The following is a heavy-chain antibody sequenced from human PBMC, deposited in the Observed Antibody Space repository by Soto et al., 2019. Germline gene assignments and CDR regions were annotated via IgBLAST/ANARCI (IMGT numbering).Heavy chain of an antibody. D-gene: IGHD5-12*01. CDR2: INPNSGGT. J-gene: IGHJ4*01. CDR3: ASEESRDGYNEDFDY. V-gene: IGHV1-2*02. Sequence: XSVKVSCPASGYPFTGYYMHWVRQAPGQGLEWMGWINPNSGGTNYAQKFQCRVTMTRDTSISTAYMDLSRLRSDDTAVYYCASEESRDGYNEDFDYWGHGTLVTVSS. CDR1: GYPFTGYY.